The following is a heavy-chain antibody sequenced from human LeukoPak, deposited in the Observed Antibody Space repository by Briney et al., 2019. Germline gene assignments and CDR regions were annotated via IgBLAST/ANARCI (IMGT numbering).Heavy chain of an antibody. CDR2: IYYSGST. V-gene: IGHV4-59*02. CDR3: ARLRYFDWLILPDALDI. Sequence: SETLSLTCTVSGGSVSSYYWSWIRQPPGKGLEWIGYIYYSGSTNYNPSLKSRVTISVDTSKNQFSLKLSSVTAADTAVYYCARLRYFDWLILPDALDIWGQGTMVTVSS. D-gene: IGHD3-9*01. CDR1: GGSVSSYY. J-gene: IGHJ3*02.